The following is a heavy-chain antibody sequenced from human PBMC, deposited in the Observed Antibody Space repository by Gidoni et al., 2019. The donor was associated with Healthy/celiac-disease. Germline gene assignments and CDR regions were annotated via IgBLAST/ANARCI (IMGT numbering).Heavy chain of an antibody. CDR1: GYTLPELS. V-gene: IGHV1-24*01. CDR3: ATTYYYDSSGYYQKWYFDL. Sequence: QVQLVQSGAEVKKPGASVKVSCKVSGYTLPELSMHWVRQAPGKGLEWMGGFDPEDGETTYEQKVQGRVTMTEDISTETAYMELSSLRSEDTAVYYCATTYYYDSSGYYQKWYFDLWGRGTLVTVSS. D-gene: IGHD3-22*01. J-gene: IGHJ2*01. CDR2: FDPEDGET.